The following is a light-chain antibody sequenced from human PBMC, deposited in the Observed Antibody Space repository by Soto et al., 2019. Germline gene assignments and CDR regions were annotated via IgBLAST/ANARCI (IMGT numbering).Light chain of an antibody. J-gene: IGKJ1*01. V-gene: IGKV1-5*01. CDR2: DAS. Sequence: DIQLTQSPSTLSASVGDRVTITCRASQGISGLLAWYQQKPGKAPNLLIYDASSLESGVPTRFSGSGSEIEFTLTISSLQPDDFATYYCQHYTAFSPWTFGQGTKVDIK. CDR3: QHYTAFSPWT. CDR1: QGISGL.